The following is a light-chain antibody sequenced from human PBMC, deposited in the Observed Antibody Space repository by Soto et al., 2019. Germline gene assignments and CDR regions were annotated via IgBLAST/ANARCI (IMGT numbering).Light chain of an antibody. J-gene: IGKJ3*01. V-gene: IGKV1-39*01. CDR3: QKSYTTLFN. CDR2: AAS. CDR1: QSIDNY. Sequence: DIQMTQSPSSLSASVGGRVTITCRTSQSIDNYLNWYQQKPGKAPKLLMFAASTLQSGVPSRFSGSGSETDFTLTISSLQPEDLATYYCQKSYTTLFNCGPGTKGAIK.